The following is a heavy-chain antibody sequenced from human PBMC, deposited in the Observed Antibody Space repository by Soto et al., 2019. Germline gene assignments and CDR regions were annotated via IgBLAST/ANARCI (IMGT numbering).Heavy chain of an antibody. Sequence: PLETLPLTCAVSGGSSSSGGYSWSWIRQPPGKGLEWIGYIYHSGSTYYNPSLKSRVTISVDRSKNQFSLKLSSVTAADTAVYYCATTFGGRFDPWGQGTLVTVSS. D-gene: IGHD2-15*01. J-gene: IGHJ5*02. CDR2: IYHSGST. CDR1: GGSSSSGGYS. CDR3: ATTFGGRFDP. V-gene: IGHV4-30-2*01.